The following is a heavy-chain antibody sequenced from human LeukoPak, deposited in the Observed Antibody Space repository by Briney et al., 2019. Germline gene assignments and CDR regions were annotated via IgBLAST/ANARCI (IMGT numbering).Heavy chain of an antibody. V-gene: IGHV3-53*01. CDR2: IYSGGST. CDR1: GFPVSSYY. Sequence: PGGSLRLSCAASGFPVSSYYMSWVRQAPGKGLEWVSVIYSGGSTYYADSVKGRFTISRDNSKNTLYLQMNSLRAEDTAVYYCARTWFGESHNWFDPWGQGTLVTVSS. CDR3: ARTWFGESHNWFDP. D-gene: IGHD3-10*01. J-gene: IGHJ5*02.